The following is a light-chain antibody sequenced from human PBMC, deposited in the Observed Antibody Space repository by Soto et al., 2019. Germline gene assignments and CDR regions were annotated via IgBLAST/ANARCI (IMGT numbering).Light chain of an antibody. J-gene: IGLJ1*01. Sequence: QLVLTQPPSASGTPGQRVTISCSGSSSNIGRNAVNWYQQVPGTAPRLLIYSVNQRPSGVPDRFSGSKSGTSASLAISGLQSEDVADYYCAAWDDSMNGYVFGTGTKLTVL. CDR1: SSNIGRNA. CDR2: SVN. V-gene: IGLV1-44*01. CDR3: AAWDDSMNGYV.